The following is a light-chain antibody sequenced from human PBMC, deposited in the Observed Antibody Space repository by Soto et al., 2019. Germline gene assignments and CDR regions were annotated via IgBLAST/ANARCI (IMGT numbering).Light chain of an antibody. J-gene: IGLJ2*01. V-gene: IGLV2-8*01. CDR2: EVS. Sequence: QLALTQPPSASGSPGQSVTISCTGTSSDVGGYNYVSWYQQHPGKAPKLMIYEVSKRPSGVPDRFSGSKSGNTASLTVSGLQAEDEADYYCSSYAGSNNFVVFGGGTKLTVL. CDR1: SSDVGGYNY. CDR3: SSYAGSNNFVV.